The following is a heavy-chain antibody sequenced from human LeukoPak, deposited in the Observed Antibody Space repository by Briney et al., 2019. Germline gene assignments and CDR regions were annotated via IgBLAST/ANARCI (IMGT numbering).Heavy chain of an antibody. CDR2: IYYSGST. Sequence: PSETLSLTCTVSGGSISSYYWSWIRQPPGKGLEWIGYIYYSGSTNYNPSLKSRVTVSVDTSKNQFSLKLSSVTAADTAVYYCARHHSSSRYYFDYWGQGTLVTVSS. CDR1: GGSISSYY. V-gene: IGHV4-59*08. J-gene: IGHJ4*02. D-gene: IGHD6-13*01. CDR3: ARHHSSSRYYFDY.